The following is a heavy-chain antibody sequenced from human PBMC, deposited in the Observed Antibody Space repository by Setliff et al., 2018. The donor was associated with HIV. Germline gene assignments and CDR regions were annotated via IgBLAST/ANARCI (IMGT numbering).Heavy chain of an antibody. CDR1: GYTLTELS. D-gene: IGHD1-26*01. Sequence: ASVKVSCKVSGYTLTELSMHWVRQAPGKGLEWMGGFDPEDGETIYAQKFQGRVTMTEDTSTDTAYMELSSLRSEDTAVYYCATEGAGGSYQRASALDVWGQGTMVTVSS. CDR2: FDPEDGET. J-gene: IGHJ3*01. CDR3: ATEGAGGSYQRASALDV. V-gene: IGHV1-24*01.